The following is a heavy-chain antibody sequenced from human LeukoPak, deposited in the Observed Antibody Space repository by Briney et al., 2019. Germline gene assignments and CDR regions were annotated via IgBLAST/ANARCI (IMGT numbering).Heavy chain of an antibody. V-gene: IGHV3-11*01. D-gene: IGHD5-12*01. J-gene: IGHJ4*02. CDR2: ITSSGSAI. Sequence: PGGSLSLSCAVSGFTFSDYYMSCIRQAPGKGLEWVAYITSSGSAIYYADSVRGRFTISRDNSRNSVFLQMDRLRAEATAIYYCATDIVATSGDYWGQGTLVIVSS. CDR3: ATDIVATSGDY. CDR1: GFTFSDYY.